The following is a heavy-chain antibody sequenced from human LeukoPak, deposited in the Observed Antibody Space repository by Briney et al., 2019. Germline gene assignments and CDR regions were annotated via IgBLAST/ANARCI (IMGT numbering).Heavy chain of an antibody. J-gene: IGHJ5*02. CDR2: IYTTGST. CDR3: TRVITSACRFDP. D-gene: IGHD1-14*01. V-gene: IGHV4-4*07. Sequence: PSETLSLTCTVSGGSISSYYWSWIRQPAGKGLEWIGRIYTTGSTNYNPSLKSRVTISVDTSKNQFSLKLSSVTAADTAVYYCTRVITSACRFDPWGQGTLVTVSS. CDR1: GGSISSYY.